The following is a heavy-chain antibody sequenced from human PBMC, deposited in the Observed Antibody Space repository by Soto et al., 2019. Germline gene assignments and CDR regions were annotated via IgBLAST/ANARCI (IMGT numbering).Heavy chain of an antibody. V-gene: IGHV1-69*02. CDR3: ARFTPTYYDFWSGYSGDAFDI. CDR2: IIPILGIA. J-gene: IGHJ3*02. CDR1: GGTFSSYT. Sequence: SVKVSCKASGGTFSSYTISWVRQAPGQGLEWMGRIIPILGIANYAQKFQGRVTITADKSTSTAYMELSSLRSEDTAVYYCARFTPTYYDFWSGYSGDAFDIWAQRTMVTVSS. D-gene: IGHD3-3*01.